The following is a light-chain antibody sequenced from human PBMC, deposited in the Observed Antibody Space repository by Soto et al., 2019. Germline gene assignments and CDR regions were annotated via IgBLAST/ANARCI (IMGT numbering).Light chain of an antibody. CDR3: QQYNSYPYT. CDR1: QSFNTC. CDR2: KTS. J-gene: IGKJ2*01. Sequence: DVQMTQSPSSLSPSVGDRVTITCRASQSFNTCLAWYQQKPGKAPKLLIYKTSILESGVPSRFSGSGSGTEFTLTISSLQPEDSATYYCQQYNSYPYTFGQGTKLDIK. V-gene: IGKV1-5*03.